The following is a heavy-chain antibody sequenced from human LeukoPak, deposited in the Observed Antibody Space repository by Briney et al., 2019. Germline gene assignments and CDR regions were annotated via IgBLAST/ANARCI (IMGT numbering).Heavy chain of an antibody. CDR3: ARLDTAAGTIDY. J-gene: IGHJ4*02. Sequence: LSLXXXXSGGSXSSYYWSWIRQPPGKGLEWIGYIYYSGSTNYNPSLKSRVTISVDTSKNQFSLKLSSVTAADTAVYYCARLDTAAGTIDYWGQGTLVTVSS. V-gene: IGHV4-59*08. D-gene: IGHD6-13*01. CDR2: IYYSGST. CDR1: GGSXSSYY.